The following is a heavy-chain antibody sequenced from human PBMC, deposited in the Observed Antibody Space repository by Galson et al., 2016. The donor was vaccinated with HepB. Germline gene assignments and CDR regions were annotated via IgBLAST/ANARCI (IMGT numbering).Heavy chain of an antibody. CDR3: AKDHYRGHYYYGTDV. Sequence: SLRLSCAASGFTFSEFGMHWVRQAPGKGLERVAVIWYDGSQKYYDDSVKGRFTVSRDNSRKAVYLQMNSLRPEDTAVYYCAKDHYRGHYYYGTDVWGQGTTVIVSS. V-gene: IGHV3-33*06. J-gene: IGHJ6*02. CDR2: IWYDGSQK. D-gene: IGHD1-14*01. CDR1: GFTFSEFG.